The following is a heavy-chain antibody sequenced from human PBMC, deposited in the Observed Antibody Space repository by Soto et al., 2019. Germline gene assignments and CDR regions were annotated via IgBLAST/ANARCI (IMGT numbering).Heavy chain of an antibody. Sequence: QVQLVESGGGVVQPGRSLRLSCAASGFTFSSYGMHWVRQAPGKGLEWVAVIWYDGSNKYYADSVKGRFTISRDNSKNTLYLHMNSLRAEDTAVYYCARDVVLLDYWGQGTLVTVSS. CDR3: ARDVVLLDY. CDR2: IWYDGSNK. D-gene: IGHD2-15*01. V-gene: IGHV3-33*01. J-gene: IGHJ4*02. CDR1: GFTFSSYG.